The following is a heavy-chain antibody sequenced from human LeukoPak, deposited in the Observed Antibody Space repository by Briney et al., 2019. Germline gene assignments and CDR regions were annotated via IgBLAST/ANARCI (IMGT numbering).Heavy chain of an antibody. Sequence: PGGSLRLSCAASGFTFSSYSMNWVRQAPGKGLEWVSYISSSSSTIYYADSVKGRFTISRDNAKNSLYLQMNSLRAEDTAVYYCARDEGSWDLPWDYWGQGTLVTVSS. D-gene: IGHD1-26*01. CDR3: ARDEGSWDLPWDY. CDR1: GFTFSSYS. CDR2: ISSSSSTI. V-gene: IGHV3-48*04. J-gene: IGHJ4*02.